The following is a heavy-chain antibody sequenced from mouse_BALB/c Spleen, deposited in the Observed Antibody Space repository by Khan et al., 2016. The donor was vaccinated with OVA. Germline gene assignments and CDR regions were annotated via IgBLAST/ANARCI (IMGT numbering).Heavy chain of an antibody. CDR1: GFTFSTYG. J-gene: IGHJ3*01. CDR3: ARGYDLAY. V-gene: IGHV5-6-3*01. CDR2: INSNGGGT. Sequence: EVELVESGGGLVQPGGSLKLSCAASGFTFSTYGMSWVRQTPDKRLELVATINSNGGGTYYPDSVKGRFTISRDNAKNTLYLQMSSLKSEDTAIYYCARGYDLAYWGQGTLVTVSA. D-gene: IGHD2-14*01.